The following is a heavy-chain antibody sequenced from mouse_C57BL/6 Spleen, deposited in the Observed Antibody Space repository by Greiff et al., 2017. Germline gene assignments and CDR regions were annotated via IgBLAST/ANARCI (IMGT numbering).Heavy chain of an antibody. CDR2: IDPSDSYT. J-gene: IGHJ4*01. V-gene: IGHV1-69*01. Sequence: QVQLQQPGAELVMPGASVKLSCKASGYTFTSYWMHWVKQRPGQGLEWIGEIDPSDSYTNYNQKFKGKSTLTVDKSSSTAYMQLSSLTSDDSAVYYCARKGSSYAMDYWGQGTSVTVSS. CDR3: ARKGSSYAMDY. CDR1: GYTFTSYW. D-gene: IGHD1-1*01.